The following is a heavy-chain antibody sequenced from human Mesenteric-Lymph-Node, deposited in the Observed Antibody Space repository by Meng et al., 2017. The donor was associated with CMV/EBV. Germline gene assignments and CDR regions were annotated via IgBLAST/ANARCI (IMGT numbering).Heavy chain of an antibody. Sequence: GSLRLSCTVSGGSVSSSSYYWSWIRQPPGKGLEWIGYIYYTGSTNYNPSLKSRVTISLDTSKNQFSLKLSSVTAADTAVYYCARGATVVNLGSPDHWGQGTLVTVSS. CDR3: ARGATVVNLGSPDH. D-gene: IGHD4-23*01. CDR2: IYYTGST. J-gene: IGHJ4*02. V-gene: IGHV4-61*01. CDR1: GGSVSSSSYY.